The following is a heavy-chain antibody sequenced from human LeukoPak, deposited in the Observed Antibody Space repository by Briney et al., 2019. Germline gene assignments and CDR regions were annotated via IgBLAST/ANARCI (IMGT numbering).Heavy chain of an antibody. D-gene: IGHD6-25*01. J-gene: IGHJ3*01. CDR1: GFSFSTYW. CDR2: IDKDGSEK. Sequence: PGGSLRLSCAASGFSFSTYWMTWVRQTPGKGLEWVSNIDKDGSEKVYVDSVKGLFTISSDNAKNSLYLQMTSLRAEDTAVYYCARDPGSSSGWGAFDVWGQGTVVTVSS. V-gene: IGHV3-7*01. CDR3: ARDPGSSSGWGAFDV.